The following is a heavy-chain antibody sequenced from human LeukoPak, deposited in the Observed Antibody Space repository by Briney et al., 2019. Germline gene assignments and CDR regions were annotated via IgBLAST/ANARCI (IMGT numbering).Heavy chain of an antibody. CDR2: IDSGDNT. J-gene: IGHJ4*02. V-gene: IGHV3-53*01. Sequence: GGYLSLSCAASGLTGSSNYMSWLRQAPGKGLGWVSVIDSGDNTYYGGSVKGRFTISTDNSKNTLYLQMNGVRAEDTAVLCCARGQVYGGRLCFWGQGDQVTV. D-gene: IGHD3-16*01. CDR1: GLTGSSNY. CDR3: ARGQVYGGRLCF.